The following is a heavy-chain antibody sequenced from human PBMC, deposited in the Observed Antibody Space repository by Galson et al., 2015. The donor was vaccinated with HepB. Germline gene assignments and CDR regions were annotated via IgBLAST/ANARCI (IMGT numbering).Heavy chain of an antibody. CDR1: GGSISSGSYY. D-gene: IGHD2-2*01. J-gene: IGHJ6*03. CDR2: IYTSGST. V-gene: IGHV4-61*02. Sequence: QVQLQESGPGLVKPSQTLSLTCTVSGGSISSGSYYWSWIRQPAGKGLEWIGRIYTSGSTNYNPSLKSRVTMSVDTSKNQFSLKLSSVTAADTAVYYCARVVPAAISYYYYYMDVWGKGTTVTVSS. CDR3: ARVVPAAISYYYYYMDV.